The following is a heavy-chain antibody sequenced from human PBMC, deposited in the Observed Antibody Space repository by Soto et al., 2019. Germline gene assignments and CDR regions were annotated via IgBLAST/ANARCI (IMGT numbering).Heavy chain of an antibody. CDR1: GGSISSYY. CDR3: ARRWGGALDY. CDR2: IYYSGST. D-gene: IGHD2-21*01. Sequence: QMQLQESGPGLVKPSETLSLTCTVSGGSISSYYWSWILQPPGMRLEWIGYIYYSGSTNYNPSLKSRVTISVDTSKYAFTLKLSSVTDAAADLCSCARRWGGALDYWGQGTLFTVSS. V-gene: IGHV4-59*01. J-gene: IGHJ4*02.